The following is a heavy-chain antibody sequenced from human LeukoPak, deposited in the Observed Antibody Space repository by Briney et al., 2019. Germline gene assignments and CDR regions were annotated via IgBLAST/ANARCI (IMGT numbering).Heavy chain of an antibody. CDR1: GFTFSSYA. CDR3: ASQWELHPAF. Sequence: QPGRSLRLSCAASGFTFSSYAMHWVRQAPGKGLEWVAAISNDGNNKYYADSVKGRFTISRDNVKKSLYLQMNSLRAEDTAVYYCASQWELHPAFWGQGTLVTVSS. J-gene: IGHJ4*02. CDR2: ISNDGNNK. D-gene: IGHD1-26*01. V-gene: IGHV3-30-3*01.